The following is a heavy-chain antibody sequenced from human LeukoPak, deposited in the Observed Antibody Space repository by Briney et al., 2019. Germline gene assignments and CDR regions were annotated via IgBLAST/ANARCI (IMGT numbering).Heavy chain of an antibody. V-gene: IGHV4-59*01. CDR1: GGSISSYY. Sequence: SETLSLTCTISGGSISSYYWSWIRQPLGKKLEWIGYIDNGGSPKYNPSLKSRVTISVVTSKNQFSLKLSSVTAADTAVYYCARDLGRVANDYYFDYWGQGTLVTVSS. J-gene: IGHJ4*02. CDR3: ARDLGRVANDYYFDY. CDR2: IDNGGSP. D-gene: IGHD4/OR15-4a*01.